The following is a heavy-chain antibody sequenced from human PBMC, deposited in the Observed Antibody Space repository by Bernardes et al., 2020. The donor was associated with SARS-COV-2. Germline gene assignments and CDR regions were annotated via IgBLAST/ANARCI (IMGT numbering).Heavy chain of an antibody. CDR2: ITEDGSEK. V-gene: IGHV3-7*01. D-gene: IGHD5-18*01. J-gene: IGHJ5*01. CDR3: AKGGYRYGS. CDR1: GFTFSSYW. Sequence: GGSLRLSCAASGFTFSSYWMSWVRQAPGKGLEWVANITEDGSEKNYADSVKGRFTISRDNAKNSLYLQMNSLRAEDTAVYYCAKGGYRYGSWDQGTLVTVSS.